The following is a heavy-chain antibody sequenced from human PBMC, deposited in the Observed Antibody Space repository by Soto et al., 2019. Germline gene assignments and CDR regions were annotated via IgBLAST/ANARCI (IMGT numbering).Heavy chain of an antibody. CDR3: GRGRSGQIVVFY. J-gene: IGHJ4*02. D-gene: IGHD5-12*01. V-gene: IGHV1-2*02. CDR1: GYTFTGHY. CDR2: IGPESGAT. Sequence: GASVKVSCKASGYTFTGHYIHWVRQAPEQGPEWMGEIGPESGATRYAQKFQGRVTMTRDMSITTVYMELNNLSPDDTAVYYCGRGRSGQIVVFYWGQGTPVTDSS.